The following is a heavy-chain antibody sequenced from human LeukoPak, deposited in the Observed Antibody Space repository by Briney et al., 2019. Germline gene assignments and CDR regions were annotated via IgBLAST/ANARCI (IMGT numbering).Heavy chain of an antibody. V-gene: IGHV1-8*01. Sequence: ASMKVSCKASGYTFTSYDINRVRQATGQGLEWMGWMNPNSGNTGYAQKFQGRVTMTRNTSISTAYMELSSLRSEDTAVYYCARGRAVPAAPDYWGQGTLVTVSS. CDR3: ARGRAVPAAPDY. CDR2: MNPNSGNT. J-gene: IGHJ4*02. D-gene: IGHD2-2*01. CDR1: GYTFTSYD.